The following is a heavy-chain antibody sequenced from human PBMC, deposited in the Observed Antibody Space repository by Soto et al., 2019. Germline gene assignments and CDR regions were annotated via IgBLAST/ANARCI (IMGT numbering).Heavy chain of an antibody. J-gene: IGHJ4*02. CDR1: GFTFSGYW. CDR2: IQQDGSEK. V-gene: IGHV3-7*01. CDR3: AAYSSSWLGFDY. D-gene: IGHD6-13*01. Sequence: GGSLRLSCAASGFTFSGYWMSWVRQAPGKGLEWVANIQQDGSEKYYVDSVKGRFTISRDNAKNSLYLQMNSLRAEDTAVYYCAAYSSSWLGFDYWGQGTLVTVSS.